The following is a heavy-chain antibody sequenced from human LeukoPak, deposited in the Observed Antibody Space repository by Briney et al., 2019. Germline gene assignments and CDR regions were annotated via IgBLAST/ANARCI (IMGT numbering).Heavy chain of an antibody. CDR1: GFTVSSNY. Sequence: PGGSLRLSCAASGFTVSSNYMSWVRQAPGKGLEWVSVIYSGGSTYYADSVKGRFTISRDNSKNTLYLQMNSLRAEDTAVYYCAKLAVAASSAFDIWGQGTMVTVSS. J-gene: IGHJ3*02. CDR3: AKLAVAASSAFDI. V-gene: IGHV3-66*04. D-gene: IGHD6-19*01. CDR2: IYSGGST.